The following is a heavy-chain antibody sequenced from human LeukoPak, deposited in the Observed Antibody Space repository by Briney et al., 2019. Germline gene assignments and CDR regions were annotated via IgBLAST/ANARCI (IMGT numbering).Heavy chain of an antibody. D-gene: IGHD6-19*01. CDR1: RHSFSTYW. Sequence: GESLKISCKGSRHSFSTYWIGWVRQMPREGLEWMGIIYPGDSDTRYSPSFQGQVTISADKSITTAYLQWSNLKASDTAMYYCARPRSSGSFDAFDIWGQGTMVTVTS. CDR3: ARPRSSGSFDAFDI. J-gene: IGHJ3*02. CDR2: IYPGDSDT. V-gene: IGHV5-51*01.